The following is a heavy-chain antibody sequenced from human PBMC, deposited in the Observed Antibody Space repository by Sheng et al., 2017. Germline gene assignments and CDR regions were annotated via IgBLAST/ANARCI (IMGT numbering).Heavy chain of an antibody. CDR3: ARGTLRYGMDV. CDR2: ITTYNGNT. J-gene: IGHJ6*02. D-gene: IGHD3-10*01. Sequence: QVQLVQSGSEVKKPGASVKVSCKASGYTFNTYTINWVRQAPGQGLEWMGWITTYNGNTKSTENLQDRVTMTTDTPTSTAYMELRSLKSDDTAVYYCARGTLRYGMDVWDQGP. CDR1: GYTFNTYT. V-gene: IGHV1-18*01.